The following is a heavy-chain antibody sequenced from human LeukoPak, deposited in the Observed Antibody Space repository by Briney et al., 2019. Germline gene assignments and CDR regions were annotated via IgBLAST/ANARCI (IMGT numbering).Heavy chain of an antibody. V-gene: IGHV4-34*01. D-gene: IGHD6-25*01. CDR2: INHSGST. CDR1: GGSFSGYY. Sequence: SETLSLTCAVYGGSFSGYYWSWIRQPPGKGLEWIGEINHSGSTNYNPSLKSRVTISVDTSKNQFSPKLSSVTAADTAVYYCARGPGLASGGWFAPWGQGTLVTVSS. CDR3: ARGPGLASGGWFAP. J-gene: IGHJ5*02.